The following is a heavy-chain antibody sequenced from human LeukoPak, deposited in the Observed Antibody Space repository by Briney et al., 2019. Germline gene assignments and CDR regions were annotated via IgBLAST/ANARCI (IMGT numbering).Heavy chain of an antibody. Sequence: GGPLRLSCAASGFTFSSYEMNWVRQAPGKGLEWVSYISSSGSTIYYADSVKGRFTISRDNAKNSLYLQMNSLRAEDTAVYYCAKDYSKTSYYGSGTYYRPNWFDPWGQGTLVTVSS. CDR2: ISSSGSTI. D-gene: IGHD3-10*01. CDR3: AKDYSKTSYYGSGTYYRPNWFDP. V-gene: IGHV3-48*03. CDR1: GFTFSSYE. J-gene: IGHJ5*02.